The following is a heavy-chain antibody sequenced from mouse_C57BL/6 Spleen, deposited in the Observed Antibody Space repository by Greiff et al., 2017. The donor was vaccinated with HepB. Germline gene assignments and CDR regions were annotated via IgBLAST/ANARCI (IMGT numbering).Heavy chain of an antibody. CDR1: GYTFTSYW. Sequence: QVQLQQPGAELVKPGASVKLSCKASGYTFTSYWMHWVKQRPGQGLEWIGMIHPNSGSTNYNEKFKSKATLTVDKSSSTAYMQLSSLTSEDSVVYYCARDGVGGPYFDYWGQGTTLTVSS. CDR2: IHPNSGST. J-gene: IGHJ2*01. D-gene: IGHD1-1*01. CDR3: ARDGVGGPYFDY. V-gene: IGHV1-64*01.